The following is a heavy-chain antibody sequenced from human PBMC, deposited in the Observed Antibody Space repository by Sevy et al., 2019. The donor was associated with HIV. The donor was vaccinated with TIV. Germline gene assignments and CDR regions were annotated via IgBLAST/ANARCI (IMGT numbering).Heavy chain of an antibody. Sequence: GGSLRLSCAASAFTFSSHWINWVRQAPGKGLEWVANINQGGSEKYYVDSVKGRFTISRDNAKNSLYLQMNSLRAEDTALYYCAFERLYSNVAEYFQSWGQGTLVTVSS. D-gene: IGHD1-1*01. J-gene: IGHJ1*01. CDR2: INQGGSEK. CDR3: AFERLYSNVAEYFQS. CDR1: AFTFSSHW. V-gene: IGHV3-7*01.